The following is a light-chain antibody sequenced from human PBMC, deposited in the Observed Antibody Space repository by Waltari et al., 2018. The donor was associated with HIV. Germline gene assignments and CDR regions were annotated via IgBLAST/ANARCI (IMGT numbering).Light chain of an antibody. J-gene: IGLJ2*01. V-gene: IGLV2-14*03. Sequence: QSALTQPASVSGSPGQSLTISCAGTTCDIGIFDSVSWYQQHPGRAPHLMIFGVYSRPSGVSSRFSGSKSGNTASLTISGLQAEDEANYYCCSYTAIHTLIFGGGTKLTVL. CDR3: CSYTAIHTLI. CDR1: TCDIGIFDS. CDR2: GVY.